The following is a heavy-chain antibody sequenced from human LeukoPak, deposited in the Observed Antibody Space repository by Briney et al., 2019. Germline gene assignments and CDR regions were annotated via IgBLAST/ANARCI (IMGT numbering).Heavy chain of an antibody. CDR2: IIPIFGTA. CDR3: ARESFTVTTFFDY. Sequence: ASVKVSCKASGGTFSSYAISWVRQAPGQGLEWVGGIIPIFGTANYAQKFQGRVTITADESTSTAYMELSSLRSEDTAVYYCARESFTVTTFFDYWGQGTLVTVSS. CDR1: GGTFSSYA. D-gene: IGHD4-17*01. V-gene: IGHV1-69*01. J-gene: IGHJ4*02.